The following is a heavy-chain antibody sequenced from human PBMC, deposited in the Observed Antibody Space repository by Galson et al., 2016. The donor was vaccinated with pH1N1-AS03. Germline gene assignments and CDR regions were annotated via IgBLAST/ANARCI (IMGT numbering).Heavy chain of an antibody. J-gene: IGHJ4*02. D-gene: IGHD3-10*01. V-gene: IGHV1-46*01. Sequence: VKVSCKASGYTFSRYYMHWMRQAPGQGPEWMGVIDPSIGSTTYAQKFQGRVTMTRDMATTTAYMELSSLRSDDTAVYYCATYGSGSRGGFDYWGQGALITVSS. CDR3: ATYGSGSRGGFDY. CDR2: IDPSIGST. CDR1: GYTFSRYY.